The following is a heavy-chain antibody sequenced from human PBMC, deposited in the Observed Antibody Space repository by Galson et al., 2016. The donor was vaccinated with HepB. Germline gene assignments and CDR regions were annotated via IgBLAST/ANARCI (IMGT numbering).Heavy chain of an antibody. CDR2: ISPYNGNT. CDR3: ARDWGSIAAAGTLDY. J-gene: IGHJ4*02. V-gene: IGHV1-18*01. D-gene: IGHD6-13*01. Sequence: SGYTFTSYGISWVRQAPGQGLEWMGWISPYNGNTNYAQKLQGRVTMTTDTSTSTAYMDLRSLRSDDTAVYYCARDWGSIAAAGTLDYWGQGTLVTVSS. CDR1: GYTFTSYG.